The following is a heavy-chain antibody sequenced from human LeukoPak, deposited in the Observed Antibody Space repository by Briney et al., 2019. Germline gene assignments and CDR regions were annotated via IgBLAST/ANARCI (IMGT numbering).Heavy chain of an antibody. D-gene: IGHD4-17*01. CDR1: GGSISSGGYY. Sequence: SETLSLTCAVSGGSISSGGYYWGWIRQPPGKGLEWIGSIYYSGSTYYNPSLKSRVTISVDTSKNQFSLKLSSVTAADTAVYYCATVHDYGDLLGAFDIWGQGTMVTVSS. J-gene: IGHJ3*02. CDR2: IYYSGST. CDR3: ATVHDYGDLLGAFDI. V-gene: IGHV4-39*01.